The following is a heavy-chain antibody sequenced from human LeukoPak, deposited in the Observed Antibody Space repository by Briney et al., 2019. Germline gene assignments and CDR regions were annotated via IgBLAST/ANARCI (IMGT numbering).Heavy chain of an antibody. J-gene: IGHJ4*02. CDR2: IHYDGNT. CDR1: GGSISSSTYS. Sequence: SETLTLTCTVSGGSISSSTYSWTWIRQPPGKGLEWIGSIHYDGNTYYKPSLKSRVTISVDTSKIQFSLRLSSATAADMATYYCARHSLNNYGSYYWGQGTLVTVSS. V-gene: IGHV4-39*01. D-gene: IGHD5-24*01. CDR3: ARHSLNNYGSYY.